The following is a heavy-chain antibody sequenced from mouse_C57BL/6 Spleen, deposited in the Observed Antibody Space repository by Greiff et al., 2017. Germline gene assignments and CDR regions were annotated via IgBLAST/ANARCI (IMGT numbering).Heavy chain of an antibody. V-gene: IGHV1-69*01. J-gene: IGHJ4*01. D-gene: IGHD2-5*01. Sequence: QVHVKQPGAELVMPGASVKLSCKASGYTFTSYWMHWVKQRPGQGLEWIGEIDPSDSYTNYNQKFKGKSTLTVDKSSSTAYMQLSSLTSEDSAVYYCARSYYSNLLGYWGQGTSVTVSS. CDR2: IDPSDSYT. CDR1: GYTFTSYW. CDR3: ARSYYSNLLGY.